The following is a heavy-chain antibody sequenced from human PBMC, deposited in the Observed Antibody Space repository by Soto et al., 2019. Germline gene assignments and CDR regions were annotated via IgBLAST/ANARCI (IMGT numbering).Heavy chain of an antibody. CDR2: ISYDGSNK. Sequence: GGSLRLSCAASGFTFSSYGMHWVRQAPGKGLEWVAVISYDGSNKYYADSVKGRFTISRDNSKNTLYLQMNSLRAEDTAVYYCAKDTGRWFGELLYNFDYWGQGTLVTVSS. J-gene: IGHJ4*02. CDR1: GFTFSSYG. V-gene: IGHV3-30*18. D-gene: IGHD3-10*01. CDR3: AKDTGRWFGELLYNFDY.